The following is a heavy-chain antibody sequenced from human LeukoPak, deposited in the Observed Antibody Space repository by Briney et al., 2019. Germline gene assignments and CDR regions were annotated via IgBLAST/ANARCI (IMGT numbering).Heavy chain of an antibody. D-gene: IGHD2/OR15-2a*01. J-gene: IGHJ4*02. CDR3: ARDKNRGAFDY. Sequence: PGGSLRLSCAASGFIFNTFEVNWVRQAPGKGLEWVSKISGSGHTIYYADSVKGRFTISRDNAKNSLYLQMNSLRADDTAVYYCARDKNRGAFDYWGQGTLVTVSS. CDR2: ISGSGHTI. V-gene: IGHV3-48*03. CDR1: GFIFNTFE.